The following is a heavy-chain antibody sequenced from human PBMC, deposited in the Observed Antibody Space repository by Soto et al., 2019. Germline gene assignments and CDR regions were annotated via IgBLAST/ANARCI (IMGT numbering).Heavy chain of an antibody. CDR2: IKSKTDGGTT. CDR1: GFTFSNVW. Sequence: EVQLVESGGGLVKPGGSLRLSCAASGFTFSNVWVNWVRQAPGKGLEWVGGIKSKTDGGTTDYAAPVKGRFTISRDYSKNTLYLQMNSLKTEYTAVYYCTPLALKYSSGWYEFSEWGQGTLVTVSS. J-gene: IGHJ4*02. D-gene: IGHD6-19*01. V-gene: IGHV3-15*07. CDR3: TPLALKYSSGWYEFSE.